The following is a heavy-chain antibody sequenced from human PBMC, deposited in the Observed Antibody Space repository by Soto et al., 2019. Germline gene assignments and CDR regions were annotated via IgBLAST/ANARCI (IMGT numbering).Heavy chain of an antibody. CDR2: IYYSWST. J-gene: IGHJ4*01. CDR3: ARAHSNPYGAPFDY. V-gene: IGHV4-31*03. Sequence: SEPLSLTCTVSVASITSGDYYWSWIRQHPGKGLEWIGFIYYSWSTYYNPSLKSRVTISVDTSKNQLSLNLSSVTAADTAVYYCARAHSNPYGAPFDYWGHGSMVTVSS. CDR1: VASITSGDYY. D-gene: IGHD4-17*01.